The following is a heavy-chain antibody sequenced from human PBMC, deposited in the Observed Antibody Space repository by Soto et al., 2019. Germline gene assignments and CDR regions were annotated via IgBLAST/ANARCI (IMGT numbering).Heavy chain of an antibody. CDR2: IWYDGSNT. Sequence: QVHLVESGGGVVQPGRSLRLSCAASGFTFSSYGMHWVRQAPGKGLEWVGVIWYDGSNTYYADSVKGRFTIARDNSKDTLYLQMNSLRVEDTAVYHCASDFSMVVVAPGYWGQGTLVTVSS. J-gene: IGHJ4*02. D-gene: IGHD3-22*01. CDR1: GFTFSSYG. V-gene: IGHV3-33*01. CDR3: ASDFSMVVVAPGY.